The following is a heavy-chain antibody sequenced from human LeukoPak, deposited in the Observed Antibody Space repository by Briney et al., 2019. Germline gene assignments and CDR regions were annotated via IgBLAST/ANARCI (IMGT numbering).Heavy chain of an antibody. D-gene: IGHD2-8*01. CDR2: IYPGDSDT. Sequence: GESLKISCKGSGYSFSSYWIGWVRQMPGKGLAWMGTIYPGDSDTRYSPSFQGQVTISADKSISTAYLQWSSLKASDTAMYYCARRQASCSNGVCYTLYDMDVWGQGTTVTVSS. J-gene: IGHJ6*02. V-gene: IGHV5-51*01. CDR3: ARRQASCSNGVCYTLYDMDV. CDR1: GYSFSSYW.